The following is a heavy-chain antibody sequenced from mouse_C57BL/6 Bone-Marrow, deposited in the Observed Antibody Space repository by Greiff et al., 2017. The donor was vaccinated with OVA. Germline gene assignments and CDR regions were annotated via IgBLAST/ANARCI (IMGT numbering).Heavy chain of an antibody. CDR3: ARAIYDWAWFAY. V-gene: IGHV1-82*01. CDR2: IYPGDGDT. CDR1: GYAFSSSW. D-gene: IGHD2-3*01. Sequence: QVQLQQSGPELVKPGASVKISCKASGYAFSSSWMNWVKQRPGKGLEWIGRIYPGDGDTNYNGKFKGKATLTADKSSSTAYMQLSSLTSEDSAVYFCARAIYDWAWFAYWGQGTLVTVSA. J-gene: IGHJ3*01.